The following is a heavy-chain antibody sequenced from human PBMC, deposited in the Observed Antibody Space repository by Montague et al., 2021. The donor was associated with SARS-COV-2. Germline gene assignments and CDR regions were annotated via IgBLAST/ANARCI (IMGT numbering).Heavy chain of an antibody. Sequence: SETLSLTCTVSGGSVSSGGYYRSWIRQPPGKGLEWIGYIYYSGSTNYNPSLKSRVTISLDTSKNQFSLKLTSVTAADAAVYYCVRVSLAAAATRSDYWGQGTLVTVSS. CDR2: IYYSGST. CDR3: VRVSLAAAATRSDY. V-gene: IGHV4-61*08. J-gene: IGHJ4*02. D-gene: IGHD6-13*01. CDR1: GGSVSSGGYY.